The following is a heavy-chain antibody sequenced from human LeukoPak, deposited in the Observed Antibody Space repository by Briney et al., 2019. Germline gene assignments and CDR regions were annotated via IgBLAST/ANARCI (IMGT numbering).Heavy chain of an antibody. J-gene: IGHJ4*02. CDR3: AGMDWNQYFDC. CDR1: GFTFSSYW. D-gene: IGHD1-1*01. Sequence: GGSLRLSCAASGFTFSSYWMSWVRQAPGKGLEWVANIKQDGSEKYYVDSVKGRFTISRDNAKNSLYLQMNSLRAEDTAVYYCAGMDWNQYFDCWGQGTLVTVSS. CDR2: IKQDGSEK. V-gene: IGHV3-7*01.